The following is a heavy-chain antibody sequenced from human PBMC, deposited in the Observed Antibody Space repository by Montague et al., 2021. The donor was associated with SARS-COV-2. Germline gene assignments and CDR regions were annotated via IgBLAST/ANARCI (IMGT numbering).Heavy chain of an antibody. J-gene: IGHJ4*02. Sequence: SQTLSLICTVSDDPSSSSIYYWGWIRQPPGKGLEWIGTISYSGSTYHNPSLHSRVAISVDTSKKRFSLRLTSVTAADTAVYFCARDHYHSSWFKYWGPGTLVTVSS. CDR2: ISYSGST. CDR1: DDPSSSSIYY. D-gene: IGHD6-13*01. CDR3: ARDHYHSSWFKY. V-gene: IGHV4-39*07.